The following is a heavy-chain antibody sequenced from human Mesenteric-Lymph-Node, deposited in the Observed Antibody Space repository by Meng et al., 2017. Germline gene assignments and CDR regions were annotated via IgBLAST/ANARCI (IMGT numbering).Heavy chain of an antibody. CDR3: ARGNGSPHHFDY. CDR2: VGGIDGNT. V-gene: IGHV3-23*01. D-gene: IGHD1-26*01. CDR1: GFTVSSNH. Sequence: GESLKISCAASGFTVSSNHMNWVRQAPGKGLEWVSAVGGIDGNTYYADSVRGRFTISRDNSKNTVYLQMNSLRAEDAALYYCARGNGSPHHFDYWGQGTLVTVSS. J-gene: IGHJ4*02.